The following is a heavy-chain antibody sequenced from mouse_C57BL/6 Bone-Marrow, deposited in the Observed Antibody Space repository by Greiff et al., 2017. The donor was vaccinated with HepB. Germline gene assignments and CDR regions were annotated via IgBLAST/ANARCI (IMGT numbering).Heavy chain of an antibody. CDR3: ARDTPIYYDYDPFAY. V-gene: IGHV5-4*01. CDR1: GFTFSSYA. CDR2: ISDGGSYT. J-gene: IGHJ3*01. Sequence: EVQLVESGGGLVKPGGSLILSCAASGFTFSSYAMSWVRQTPEKRLEWVATISDGGSYTYYPDNVKGRFTISRDNAKNNLYLQMSHLKSEDTAMYYCARDTPIYYDYDPFAYWGQGTLVTVSA. D-gene: IGHD2-4*01.